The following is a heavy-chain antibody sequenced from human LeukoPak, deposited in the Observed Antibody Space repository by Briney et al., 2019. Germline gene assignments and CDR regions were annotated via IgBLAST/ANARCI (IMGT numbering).Heavy chain of an antibody. D-gene: IGHD3-9*01. CDR1: GYTFTGYY. Sequence: ASVKVSCKASGYTFTGYYMHWVRQAPGQGLEWMGWINPNSGGTNYAQKFQGTVTMTRDTSISTAYMELSRLRSDDTAVYYCASQYDILTGYSRAHYYYYYMDVWGKGTTVTISS. CDR3: ASQYDILTGYSRAHYYYYYMDV. CDR2: INPNSGGT. V-gene: IGHV1-2*02. J-gene: IGHJ6*03.